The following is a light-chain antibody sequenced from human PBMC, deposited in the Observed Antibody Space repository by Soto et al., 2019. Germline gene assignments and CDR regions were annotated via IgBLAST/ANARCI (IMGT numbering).Light chain of an antibody. CDR3: CSYAGSNYV. V-gene: IGLV2-23*02. Sequence: QSVLTQPASVSGSPGQSITISCTGTSSDVGNYNLVSWYQHHPGKAPKLMIYEVSKRPSGVSNRFSGSKSGDTASLTISGLQAVDEADYYCCSYAGSNYVFGTGTKVTDL. J-gene: IGLJ1*01. CDR1: SSDVGNYNL. CDR2: EVS.